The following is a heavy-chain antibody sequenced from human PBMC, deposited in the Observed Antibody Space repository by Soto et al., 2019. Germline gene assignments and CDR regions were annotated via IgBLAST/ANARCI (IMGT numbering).Heavy chain of an antibody. V-gene: IGHV4-4*02. D-gene: IGHD3-10*01. CDR2: TYHSGTT. CDR1: GDSISSSNW. CDR3: ARDGSWSPVSV. J-gene: IGHJ4*02. Sequence: QVQLQESGPGLVKPSETLSLTCTVSGDSISSSNWWSWVRQPPGKGLEWIGETYHSGTTKYNPSLKSRVTISLDFSNNQFSLELKSVTAADTAVYYCARDGSWSPVSVWGQGALVIVSS.